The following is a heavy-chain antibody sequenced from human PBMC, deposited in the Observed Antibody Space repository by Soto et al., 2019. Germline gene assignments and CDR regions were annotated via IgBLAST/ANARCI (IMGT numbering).Heavy chain of an antibody. V-gene: IGHV3-23*01. D-gene: IGHD3-16*01. CDR1: GFTFSSYA. J-gene: IGHJ6*03. CDR3: AKSGESDGGYYYYYYMDV. CDR2: ISGSGGST. Sequence: GGSLRLSCAASGFTFSSYAMSWVRQAPGKGLEWVSVISGSGGSTYYADSGKGRFTISRDNSKNTLYLQMNSLRAEDTAVYYCAKSGESDGGYYYYYYMDVWGKGTTVTVSS.